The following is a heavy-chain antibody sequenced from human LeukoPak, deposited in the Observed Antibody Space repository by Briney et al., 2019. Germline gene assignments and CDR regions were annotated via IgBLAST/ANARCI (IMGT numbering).Heavy chain of an antibody. D-gene: IGHD6-19*01. J-gene: IGHJ4*02. Sequence: ASVKVSCKASGYIFTNHGISWVRQAPGQGLEWMGWISGYSGNTNYAQSLQGRVTMTTDTSSSTAYMELRSLRSDDTAVYYCARDAEYRSGWFDYWGQGTLVTVSS. V-gene: IGHV1-18*01. CDR3: ARDAEYRSGWFDY. CDR1: GYIFTNHG. CDR2: ISGYSGNT.